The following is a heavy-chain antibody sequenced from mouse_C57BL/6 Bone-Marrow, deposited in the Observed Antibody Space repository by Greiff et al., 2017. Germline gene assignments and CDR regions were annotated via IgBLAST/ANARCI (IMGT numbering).Heavy chain of an antibody. CDR2: INPSSGYT. J-gene: IGHJ4*01. Sequence: QVLLQQSGAELAKPGASVKLSCTASGYTFTSYWMHWVNQRPGQGLEWIGYINPSSGYTKYNQKFKDKATLTADKSPSTAYMQLGRLTCEDSAADYGAREGDDYDAYYYAMDYWGQGTSVTVSS. D-gene: IGHD2-4*01. CDR3: AREGDDYDAYYYAMDY. CDR1: GYTFTSYW. V-gene: IGHV1-7*01.